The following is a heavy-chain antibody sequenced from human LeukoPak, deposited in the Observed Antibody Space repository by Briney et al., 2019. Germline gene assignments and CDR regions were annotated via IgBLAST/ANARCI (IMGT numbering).Heavy chain of an antibody. J-gene: IGHJ4*02. D-gene: IGHD1-7*01. V-gene: IGHV3-9*01. CDR3: AKGYNWNYEATLNY. CDR2: ISWNSGSI. Sequence: PGRSLRLSCAASGFTFDDYAMHWVRQAPGKGLEWVSGISWNSGSIGYADSVKGRFTISRDNAKNSLYLQMNSLRAEDTALYYCAKGYNWNYEATLNYWGQGTLVTVSS. CDR1: GFTFDDYA.